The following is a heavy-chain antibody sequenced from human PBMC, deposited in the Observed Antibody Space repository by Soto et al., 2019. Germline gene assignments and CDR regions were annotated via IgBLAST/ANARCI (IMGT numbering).Heavy chain of an antibody. Sequence: SETLSLTCTVSGGSVINISDYWIWVRQPPGKGLEWIGYIYYSGSADYNPSLGSRVTISLDTSKNQFSLKLSPVTTADTAVYYCARGVGFGYYYYHMDLWGQGTTVTVSS. CDR2: IYYSGSA. CDR3: ARGVGFGYYYYHMDL. V-gene: IGHV4-61*01. CDR1: GGSVINISDY. J-gene: IGHJ6*02. D-gene: IGHD3-10*01.